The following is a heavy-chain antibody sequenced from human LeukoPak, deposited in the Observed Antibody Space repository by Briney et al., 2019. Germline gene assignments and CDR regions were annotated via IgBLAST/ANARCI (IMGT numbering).Heavy chain of an antibody. V-gene: IGHV1-69*05. CDR1: GGTFSSYA. CDR3: ASNSSPYYYYMDV. Sequence: SVKVSCKASGGTFSSYAISGVRQAPGQGLEWMGGIIPIFGTANYAQKFQGRVTITTDESTSTAYMELSSLRSEDTAVYYCASNSSPYYYYMDVWGKGTTVTVSS. D-gene: IGHD6-13*01. J-gene: IGHJ6*03. CDR2: IIPIFGTA.